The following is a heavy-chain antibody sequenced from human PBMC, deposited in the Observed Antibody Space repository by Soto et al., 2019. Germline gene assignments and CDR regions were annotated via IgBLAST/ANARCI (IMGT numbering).Heavy chain of an antibody. D-gene: IGHD5-12*01. Sequence: QVQLVQSGAEVKKPGASVKVSRKASGYTFTSYGISWVRQAPGQGLEWMGWISAYNGNTNYAQKLQGRVTMTTDTSTSTAYMELRSLRSDDTAVYYCARDSPATITGNYGMDVWGQGTTVTVSS. CDR2: ISAYNGNT. V-gene: IGHV1-18*04. CDR3: ARDSPATITGNYGMDV. CDR1: GYTFTSYG. J-gene: IGHJ6*02.